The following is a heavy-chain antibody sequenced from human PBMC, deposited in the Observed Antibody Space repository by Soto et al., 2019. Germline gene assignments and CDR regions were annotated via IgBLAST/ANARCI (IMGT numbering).Heavy chain of an antibody. J-gene: IGHJ6*02. CDR3: VMVDNYVPPTPQDV. V-gene: IGHV1-18*01. CDR2: ISPYTGNT. CDR1: GYIFVNYG. Sequence: QVQLVQSGDEVKKPGASVKVSCKASGYIFVNYGIAWVRQAPGQGLGWMGWISPYTGNTHSATKVQGRLTMTTDTPASTAYMDLGSMTSDGTAVYYCVMVDNYVPPTPQDVWGQGTTVTVSS. D-gene: IGHD3-16*01.